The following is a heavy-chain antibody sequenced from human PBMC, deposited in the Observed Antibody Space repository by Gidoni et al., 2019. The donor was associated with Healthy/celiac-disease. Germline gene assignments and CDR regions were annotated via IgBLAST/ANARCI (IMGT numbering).Heavy chain of an antibody. CDR3: AKVIRYSSSWYYFDY. J-gene: IGHJ4*02. V-gene: IGHV3-23*01. Sequence: EVQLLESGGGLVQPGGSLRLSCAASGFTLSSYAMNWVRQAPGKGLECVSAISGSGSSTYYADSVKGRFTITRDNSKNTLYLQMNSLRAEDTAVYYCAKVIRYSSSWYYFDYWGQGTLVTVSS. CDR1: GFTLSSYA. CDR2: ISGSGSST. D-gene: IGHD6-13*01.